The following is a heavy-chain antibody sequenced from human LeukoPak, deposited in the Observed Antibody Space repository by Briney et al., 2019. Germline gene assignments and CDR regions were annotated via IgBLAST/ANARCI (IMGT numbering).Heavy chain of an antibody. CDR1: GGSISSSSYY. J-gene: IGHJ4*02. Sequence: SETLCLTCTVSGGSISSSSYYWGWIRQPPGKGLEWIGSIYYSGSTYYNPSLKSRVTISVDTSKNQFSLKLSSVTAADTAVYYCARQRQQLVKRIDYWGQGTLVTVSS. CDR2: IYYSGST. CDR3: ARQRQQLVKRIDY. D-gene: IGHD6-13*01. V-gene: IGHV4-39*01.